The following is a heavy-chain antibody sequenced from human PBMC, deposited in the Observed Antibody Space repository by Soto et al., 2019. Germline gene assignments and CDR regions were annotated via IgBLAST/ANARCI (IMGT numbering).Heavy chain of an antibody. CDR1: GFTFNSNW. V-gene: IGHV3-7*01. CDR2: INQDGSEK. CDR3: SKSLDY. Sequence: GSLRLSCAASGFTFNSNWMDWVRQAPGKGLEWVANINQDGSEKNYVDSVKGRFTISRDNAKNSLYLQMSSLTAEDSALYYCSKSLDYWGQGALVTVSS. J-gene: IGHJ4*02.